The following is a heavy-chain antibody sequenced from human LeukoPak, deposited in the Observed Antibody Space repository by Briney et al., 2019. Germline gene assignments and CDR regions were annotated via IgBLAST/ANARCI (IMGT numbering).Heavy chain of an antibody. V-gene: IGHV4-59*08. D-gene: IGHD6-19*01. J-gene: IGHJ4*02. Sequence: PSETLSLTCTVSGGSISSYYWSWIRQPPGKGLEWIGYIYYSGSTNYNPSLKSRVTISADTSKNQFSLKLSSVTAADTAVYYCARRSSGWYQNYFDYWGQGTLVTVSS. CDR1: GGSISSYY. CDR3: ARRSSGWYQNYFDY. CDR2: IYYSGST.